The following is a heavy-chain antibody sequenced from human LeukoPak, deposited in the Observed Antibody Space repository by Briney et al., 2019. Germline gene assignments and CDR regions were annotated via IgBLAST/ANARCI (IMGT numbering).Heavy chain of an antibody. D-gene: IGHD2-15*01. CDR3: ARDPIPTYCSGGSFYSINYFDY. J-gene: IGHJ4*02. CDR1: GGTFSSYA. V-gene: IGHV1-69*05. Sequence: SVKVSCKASGGTFSSYAISWVREGPGQGLEWRGRIIPIFGTANYAQKFQGRVTITTDESTSTAYMELSSLRSEDTAVYYCARDPIPTYCSGGSFYSINYFDYWGQGTLVTVSS. CDR2: IIPIFGTA.